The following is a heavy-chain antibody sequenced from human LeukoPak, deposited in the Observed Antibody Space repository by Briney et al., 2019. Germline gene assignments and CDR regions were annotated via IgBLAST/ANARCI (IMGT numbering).Heavy chain of an antibody. D-gene: IGHD3-10*01. CDR2: VYYSVST. CDR3: ASHRRSHGSEY. V-gene: IGHV4-59*01. CDR1: GGSLEHYF. Sequence: PSESLSLTCTVSGGSLEHYFWSWIRQPPGKRLEWIGYVYYSVSTDYSPSLKSRLTLSADTYKNQFSLKLNSVTAADTAVYYCASHRRSHGSEYWGQGTLVTVSS. J-gene: IGHJ4*02.